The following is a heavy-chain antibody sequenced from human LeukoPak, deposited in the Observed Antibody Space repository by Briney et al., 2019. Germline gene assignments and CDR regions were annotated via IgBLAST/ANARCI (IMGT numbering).Heavy chain of an antibody. CDR2: IYTSGST. D-gene: IGHD1-26*01. CDR3: ARDGLVGATLAYFDL. J-gene: IGHJ2*01. CDR1: GGSFSGYY. Sequence: SETLSLTCAVYGGSFSGYYWSWIRQPAGKGLEWIGRIYTSGSTNYNPSLKSRVTISVDTSKNQFSLKLSSVTAADTAVYYCARDGLVGATLAYFDLWGRGTLVTVSS. V-gene: IGHV4-4*07.